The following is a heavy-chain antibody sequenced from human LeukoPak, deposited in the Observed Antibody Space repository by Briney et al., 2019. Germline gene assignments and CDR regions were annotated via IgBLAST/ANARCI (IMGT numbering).Heavy chain of an antibody. V-gene: IGHV5-51*01. Sequence: RGESLNISCQGLGYPFTNYWIGWVRQLPGKGLEWMGIIYPGDCDTRYSPSFQGQVTISADKSISTAYLQWSSLQASDTAMYYCTRLDSSGYSDYWGQGTLVTVSS. J-gene: IGHJ4*02. CDR2: IYPGDCDT. CDR1: GYPFTNYW. CDR3: TRLDSSGYSDY. D-gene: IGHD3-22*01.